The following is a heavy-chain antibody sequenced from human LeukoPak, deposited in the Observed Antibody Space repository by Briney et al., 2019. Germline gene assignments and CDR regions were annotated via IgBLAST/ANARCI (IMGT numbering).Heavy chain of an antibody. J-gene: IGHJ3*02. CDR1: GGSISSYH. V-gene: IGHV4-59*01. D-gene: IGHD5-12*01. CDR3: ATRNSGCDYAFDI. Sequence: SETLSLTCTVSGGSISSYHWSWIRQPPGKGLQWIGFIYSSGSTNYNPSLKSRVTISLDTSKNQFSLRVSSVTSADTAVYYCATRNSGCDYAFDIWGQGTMVTVSS. CDR2: IYSSGST.